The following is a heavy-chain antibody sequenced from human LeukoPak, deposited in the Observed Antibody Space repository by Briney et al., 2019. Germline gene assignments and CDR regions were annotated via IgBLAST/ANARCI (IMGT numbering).Heavy chain of an antibody. CDR2: MSGSGGMT. J-gene: IGHJ4*02. CDR1: GFTFSAYA. Sequence: PGGSLRLSCAVSGFTFSAYAMSWVRQAPGKGLEWVSAMSGSGGMTYYADSVKGRFSISRDNSKNTLPLQMNSLRAEDTAVYYCAKGAMPCYDGSGYNYFDFWGQGTPVTVSS. CDR3: AKGAMPCYDGSGYNYFDF. D-gene: IGHD3-22*01. V-gene: IGHV3-23*01.